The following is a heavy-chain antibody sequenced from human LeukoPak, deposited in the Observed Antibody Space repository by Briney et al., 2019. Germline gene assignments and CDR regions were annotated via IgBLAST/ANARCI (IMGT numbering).Heavy chain of an antibody. J-gene: IGHJ4*02. CDR1: GFTFSSYG. Sequence: GGSLRLSCAASGFTFSSYGMHWVRQAPGKGLEWVAVIWYDGSNKYYADSVKGRFTISRDNSKNTLYLQMNSLRAEDTAVYYCARDAGYCSGGSCYPGQFDYWGQGTLVTVS. CDR2: IWYDGSNK. CDR3: ARDAGYCSGGSCYPGQFDY. D-gene: IGHD2-15*01. V-gene: IGHV3-33*01.